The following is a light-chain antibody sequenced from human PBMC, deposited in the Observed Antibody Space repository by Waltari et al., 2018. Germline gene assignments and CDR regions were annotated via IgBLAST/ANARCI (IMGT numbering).Light chain of an antibody. CDR2: YDA. J-gene: IGLJ2*01. CDR3: QVWDTGSDHVI. CDR1: NIGSIS. Sequence: SYVLTQPPSVSVAPGETARISCGGNNIGSISVHWYQQKAGQAPVLVMSYDADRPSGIPERCSGSNSGNTATLTVNRVEVGDEADYYCQVWDTGSDHVIFGGGTKLTV. V-gene: IGLV3-21*04.